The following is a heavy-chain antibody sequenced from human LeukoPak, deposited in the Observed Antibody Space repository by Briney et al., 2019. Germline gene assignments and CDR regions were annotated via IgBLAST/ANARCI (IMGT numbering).Heavy chain of an antibody. J-gene: IGHJ4*02. V-gene: IGHV4-59*01. D-gene: IGHD5-12*01. CDR3: ARDRLGGYSYVY. CDR2: IYYSGST. Sequence: SETLSLTCTVSGVSISSYYWSWIRQPPGKGLEWIGYIYYSGSTNYNPSLKSRVTISVDTSKNQFSLKLSSVTAADTAVYYCARDRLGGYSYVYWGQGSLVTVSS. CDR1: GVSISSYY.